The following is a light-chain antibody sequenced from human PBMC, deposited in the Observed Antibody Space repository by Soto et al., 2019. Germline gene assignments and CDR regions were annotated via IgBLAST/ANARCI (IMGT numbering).Light chain of an antibody. V-gene: IGKV1-27*01. CDR1: QGISNF. CDR2: AAS. CDR3: QKYSSVIT. Sequence: DIQMTQSPSSLSASVGDRVTITCRASQGISNFLAWYQQKPGKVPKLLISAASTLQSGVPSRFSGSGSGTDFTLTITSLQPEDVATYYCQKYSSVITFGQGTRLAI. J-gene: IGKJ5*01.